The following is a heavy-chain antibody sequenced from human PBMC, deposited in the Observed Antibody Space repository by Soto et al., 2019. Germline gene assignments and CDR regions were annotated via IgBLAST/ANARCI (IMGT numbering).Heavy chain of an antibody. CDR1: GYTFTSYG. CDR3: ARGVQRERLVRNYYFDS. D-gene: IGHD1-1*01. J-gene: IGHJ4*02. Sequence: ASVKVSCKASGYTFTSYGISWVRQAPGQGLEWMGWISAYNGNTNYAQKLQGRVTMTTDTSTSTAYMGLRSLRSDDTAVYYCARGVQRERLVRNYYFDSGGQGTLVPVSS. V-gene: IGHV1-18*04. CDR2: ISAYNGNT.